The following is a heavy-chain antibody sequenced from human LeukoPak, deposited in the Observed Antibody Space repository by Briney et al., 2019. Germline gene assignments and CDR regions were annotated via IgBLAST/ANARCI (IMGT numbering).Heavy chain of an antibody. CDR2: ISAYNGNT. J-gene: IGHJ6*03. Sequence: ASVKVSCKASGYTFTSYGISWVRQAPGQGLEWMGWISAYNGNTNYAQKLQGRVTMTTDTSTSTAYMELRSLRSDDTAVYYCARDYSVGSSESYYYYYMDVWGKGTTVTVSS. CDR1: GYTFTSYG. CDR3: ARDYSVGSSESYYYYYMDV. V-gene: IGHV1-18*01. D-gene: IGHD6-6*01.